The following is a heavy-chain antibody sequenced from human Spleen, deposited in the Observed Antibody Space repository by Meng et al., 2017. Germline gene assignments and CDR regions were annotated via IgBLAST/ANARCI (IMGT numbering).Heavy chain of an antibody. CDR2: INSDGSST. CDR1: GFTFSSYW. J-gene: IGHJ3*02. V-gene: IGHV3-74*01. D-gene: IGHD1-26*01. CDR3: ARDGGSYQDAFDI. Sequence: GESLKISCAASGFTFSSYWMHWVRQAPGKGLVWVSRINSDGSSTSYADSVKGRFTISRDNAKNTLYLQMNSLRAEDTAVYYCARDGGSYQDAFDIWGQGTTVTVSS.